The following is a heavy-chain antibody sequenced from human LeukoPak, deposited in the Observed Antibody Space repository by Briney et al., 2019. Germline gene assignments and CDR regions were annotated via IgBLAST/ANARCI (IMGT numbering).Heavy chain of an antibody. CDR1: SFTVRSNY. J-gene: IGHJ4*02. D-gene: IGHD3-9*01. CDR2: IHSDGTT. V-gene: IGHV3-53*01. CDR3: ARSTSSEYDIYHFDY. Sequence: GGSLRLSCAADSFTVRSNYMSWVRQAPGKGLEWVSVIHSDGTTYYADSVKGRFSISRDNSKNTLYLQMNSLRAEDTAVYYCARSTSSEYDIYHFDYWGQGTLVTVSS.